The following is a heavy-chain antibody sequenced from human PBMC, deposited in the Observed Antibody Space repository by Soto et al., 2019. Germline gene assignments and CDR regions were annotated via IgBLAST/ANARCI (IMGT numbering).Heavy chain of an antibody. Sequence: SVKVSCKASGYTFTSYAMHWVRQAPGQRLEWMGWINAGNGNTKYSQKFQGRVTITRDTSASTAYMELSSLRSEDTAVYYCARSIVVVTALDNCGQGIQVTVSS. CDR3: ARSIVVVTALDN. D-gene: IGHD2-21*02. J-gene: IGHJ4*02. V-gene: IGHV1-3*01. CDR1: GYTFTSYA. CDR2: INAGNGNT.